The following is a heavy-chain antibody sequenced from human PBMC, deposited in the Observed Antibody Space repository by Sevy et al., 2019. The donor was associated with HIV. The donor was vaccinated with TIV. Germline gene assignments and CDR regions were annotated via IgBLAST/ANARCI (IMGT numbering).Heavy chain of an antibody. CDR1: GFTFSSYA. D-gene: IGHD6-13*01. CDR2: ISYDGSNK. V-gene: IGHV3-30-3*01. Sequence: GGSLRLSCAASGFTFSSYAMHWVRQAPGKGLEWVAVISYDGSNKYYADSVKGRFTISRDNSKNTLYLQMNSLRAEDTAEYYCARDEKQLFSFDYWGQGTLVTVSS. J-gene: IGHJ4*02. CDR3: ARDEKQLFSFDY.